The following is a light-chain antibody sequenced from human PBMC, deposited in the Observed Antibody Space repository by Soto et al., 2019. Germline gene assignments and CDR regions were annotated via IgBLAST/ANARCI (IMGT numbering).Light chain of an antibody. CDR2: GAS. CDR3: QQYGSSPPT. J-gene: IGKJ1*01. Sequence: EIVLTQSPGTLSLSPGARATLSCRASQSVSSNYLAWYQQKPGQGPRLLIYGASSRATGTPDRFSGSGSGTDFTLTINRLEPEDFALYYCQQYGSSPPTFGQGTKVDIK. CDR1: QSVSSNY. V-gene: IGKV3-20*01.